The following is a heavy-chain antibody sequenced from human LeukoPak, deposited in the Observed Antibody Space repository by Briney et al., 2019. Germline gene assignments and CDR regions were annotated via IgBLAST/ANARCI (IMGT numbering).Heavy chain of an antibody. J-gene: IGHJ4*02. CDR1: GFTFSSYW. V-gene: IGHV3-74*01. D-gene: IGHD6-25*01. Sequence: GGSLRLSCAASGFTFSSYWMHWVRQAPGKGLGCISLIKSDGRSTSYADSVQGRFTISRDNAKNTLYMQLNSLRAADTAMYYCARDRGYCFDYWGQGTLVTVPS. CDR3: ARDRGYCFDY. CDR2: IKSDGRST.